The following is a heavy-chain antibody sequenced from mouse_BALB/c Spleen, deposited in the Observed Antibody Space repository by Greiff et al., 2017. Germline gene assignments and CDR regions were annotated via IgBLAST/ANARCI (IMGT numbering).Heavy chain of an antibody. CDR2: IRNKANGYTT. J-gene: IGHJ3*01. D-gene: IGHD4-1*01. Sequence: EVKLVESGGGLVQPGGSLRLSCATSGFTFTDYYMSWVRQPPGKALEWLGFIRNKANGYTTEYSASVKGRFTISRDNSQSILYLQMNTLRAEDSATYYCARELGGFAYWGQGTLVTVSA. CDR3: ARELGGFAY. V-gene: IGHV7-3*02. CDR1: GFTFTDYY.